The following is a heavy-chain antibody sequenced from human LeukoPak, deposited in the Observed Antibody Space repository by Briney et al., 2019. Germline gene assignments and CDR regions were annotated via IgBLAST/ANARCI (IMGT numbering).Heavy chain of an antibody. V-gene: IGHV3-23*01. CDR1: GFTFSIYA. D-gene: IGHD2-2*01. CDR3: ATGCVGSPNCQTTGYDH. Sequence: PGGSLRLSCAASGFTFSIYATNWVRQAPGKELEWVSGISDSGRNTYYSDSVKGRFTISRDNSESTVYLQMNSLTAEDTAQYYCATGCVGSPNCQTTGYDHWGQGTLVTVSS. CDR2: ISDSGRNT. J-gene: IGHJ4*02.